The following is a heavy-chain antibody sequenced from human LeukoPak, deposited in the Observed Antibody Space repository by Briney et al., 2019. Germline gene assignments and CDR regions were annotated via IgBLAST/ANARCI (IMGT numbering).Heavy chain of an antibody. CDR2: IYYSGST. D-gene: IGHD5-12*01. CDR3: ARDRVVATRTYYYYYMDV. Sequence: SETLSLTCTVSGGSISSYYWSWLRQPPGKGLEWIGYIYYSGSTNYNPSLKSRVTISVDTSKNQFSLKLSSVTAADTAVYYCARDRVVATRTYYYYYMDVWGKGTTVTISS. J-gene: IGHJ6*03. CDR1: GGSISSYY. V-gene: IGHV4-59*01.